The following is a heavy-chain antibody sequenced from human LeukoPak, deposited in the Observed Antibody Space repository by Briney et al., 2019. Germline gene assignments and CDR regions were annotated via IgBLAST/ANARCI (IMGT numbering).Heavy chain of an antibody. CDR3: AREAGIAAAGSFDY. Sequence: GGSLRLSCAASGFTFSSYAMSWVRQAPGKGLEWVAVIWYDGSNKYYADSVKGRFTISRDNSKDTLYLQMNSLRAEDTAVYYCAREAGIAAAGSFDYWGQGTLVTVSS. CDR1: GFTFSSYA. CDR2: IWYDGSNK. D-gene: IGHD6-13*01. V-gene: IGHV3-33*08. J-gene: IGHJ4*02.